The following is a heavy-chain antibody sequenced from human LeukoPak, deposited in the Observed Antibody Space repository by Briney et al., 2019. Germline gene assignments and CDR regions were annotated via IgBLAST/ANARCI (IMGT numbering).Heavy chain of an antibody. D-gene: IGHD3-3*01. CDR2: IYYSGST. CDR1: GGSISSYY. J-gene: IGHJ4*02. CDR3: ARGLTNTLTNYDFWSGYYSDVCYFDY. Sequence: SETLSLTCTVSGGSISSYYWSWIRQPPGKGLEWIGYIYYSGSTNYNPSLKSRVTISVDTSKNQFSLKLSSVTAADTAVYYCARGLTNTLTNYDFWSGYYSDVCYFDYWGQGTLVAVSS. V-gene: IGHV4-59*08.